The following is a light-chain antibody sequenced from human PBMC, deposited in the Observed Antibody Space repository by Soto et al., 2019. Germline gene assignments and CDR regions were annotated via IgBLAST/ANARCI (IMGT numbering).Light chain of an antibody. V-gene: IGKV1-9*01. CDR2: GAS. J-gene: IGKJ5*01. Sequence: DIPLTQSPSFLSASVGDRVTITCRASQGISSYLAWYQQKPGKAPKLLIYGASTLQSGVPSRFSGSGSGTEFTLTISSLQPEDFATYYCQQLNSYPITFGQGTRLDIK. CDR3: QQLNSYPIT. CDR1: QGISSY.